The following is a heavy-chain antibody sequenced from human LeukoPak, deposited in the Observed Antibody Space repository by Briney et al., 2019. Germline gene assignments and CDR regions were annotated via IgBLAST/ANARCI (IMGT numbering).Heavy chain of an antibody. V-gene: IGHV4-59*01. CDR2: ISYSVST. Sequence: PSETLSLTCTVSGGSISSYYWSWIRQPPGKGLEWIGYISYSVSTDYNPSLRSRVIMSLDTSKNQFSLNLSSVTAADTAVYYCARTPPAYGDYFDYWGQGTLVTVSS. J-gene: IGHJ4*02. CDR3: ARTPPAYGDYFDY. CDR1: GGSISSYY. D-gene: IGHD4-17*01.